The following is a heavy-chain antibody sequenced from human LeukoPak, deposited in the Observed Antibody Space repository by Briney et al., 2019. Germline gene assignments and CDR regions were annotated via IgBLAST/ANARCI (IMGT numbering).Heavy chain of an antibody. D-gene: IGHD2-21*02. Sequence: GGSLRLSCAASGFIFSRYWMNWVRQAPGKGPVWVSRINSDGSSTSYADSVKGRFTISRDNAKNTLYLQMNSLRAEDTAVYYCARDPRYCGGDCYTFDYWGQGTLVTVSS. CDR3: ARDPRYCGGDCYTFDY. V-gene: IGHV3-74*01. CDR1: GFIFSRYW. J-gene: IGHJ4*02. CDR2: INSDGSST.